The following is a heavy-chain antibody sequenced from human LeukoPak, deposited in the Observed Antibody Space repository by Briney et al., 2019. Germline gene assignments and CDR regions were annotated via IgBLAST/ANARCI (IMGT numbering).Heavy chain of an antibody. CDR3: AKDGTWMQLWFDY. CDR2: ISGSGGST. CDR1: GFTFSSYA. J-gene: IGHJ5*01. Sequence: GGSLRLSCAASGFTFSSYAMSWVRQAPGKGLEWVSAISGSGGSTYYADSVKGRFTISRDNSKNTLYLQINSLRAEDTAVYYCAKDGTWMQLWFDYWGQGTLVTVSS. V-gene: IGHV3-23*01. D-gene: IGHD5-18*01.